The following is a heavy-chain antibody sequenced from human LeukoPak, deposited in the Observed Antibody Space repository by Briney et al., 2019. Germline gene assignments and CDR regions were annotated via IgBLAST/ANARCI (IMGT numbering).Heavy chain of an antibody. J-gene: IGHJ4*02. CDR3: AKEKKTGPGKKYGDSELDY. D-gene: IGHD2-21*01. Sequence: PGGSLRLSCAASGFTFDDYTMHWVRQAPGKGLEWVSLISWDGGSTYYADSVKGRFTISRDNSKNSLYLQMNSLRTEDTALYYCAKEKKTGPGKKYGDSELDYWGQGTLVTVSS. CDR1: GFTFDDYT. CDR2: ISWDGGST. V-gene: IGHV3-43*01.